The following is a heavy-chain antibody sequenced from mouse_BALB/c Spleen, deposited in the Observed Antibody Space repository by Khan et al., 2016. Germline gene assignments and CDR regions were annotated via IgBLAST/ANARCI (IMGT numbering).Heavy chain of an antibody. Sequence: QFQLVQSGPELKKPGETVKISCKASGYTFTNYGMNWVRQAPGKGLQWMGWMNPYTGEPTYTDDFKGRFAFSLETSSSTAYLQINTLKNEATATYFCERSTCCGYYYAMDYWGQGTSVTVSS. CDR1: GYTFTNYG. V-gene: IGHV9-3-1*01. CDR2: MNPYTGEP. D-gene: IGHD1-2*01. CDR3: ERSTCCGYYYAMDY. J-gene: IGHJ4*01.